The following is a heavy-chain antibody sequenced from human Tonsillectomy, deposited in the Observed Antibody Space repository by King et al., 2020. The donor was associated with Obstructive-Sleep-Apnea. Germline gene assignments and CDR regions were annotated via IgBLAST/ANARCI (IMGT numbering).Heavy chain of an antibody. D-gene: IGHD3-3*01. J-gene: IGHJ6*02. Sequence: QLVQSGGGVVQPGRSLRLSCAASGFTFSSYAMHWVRQAPGKGLEWVAVISYDGSNKYYADSVKGRFTISRDNSKNTLYLQMNSLRAEDTAVYYCARDRGYYDVVTRNSYYYGMDVWGQGTTVTVSS. CDR2: ISYDGSNK. V-gene: IGHV3-30*04. CDR3: ARDRGYYDVVTRNSYYYGMDV. CDR1: GFTFSSYA.